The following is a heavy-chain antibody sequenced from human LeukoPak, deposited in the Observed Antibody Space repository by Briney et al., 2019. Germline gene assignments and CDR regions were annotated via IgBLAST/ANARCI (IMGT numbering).Heavy chain of an antibody. CDR1: GCTFSNYV. CDR3: ATGEYYFDF. Sequence: PGGSLRLSCAASGCTFSNYVMHWVRQAPGKGLEWVSTISDSGHDTSYADSVKGRFTISRDNSKNTLYLQMSSLRAEDTALYYCATGEYYFDFWGQGTLVTVSS. D-gene: IGHD3-16*01. V-gene: IGHV3-23*01. J-gene: IGHJ4*02. CDR2: ISDSGHDT.